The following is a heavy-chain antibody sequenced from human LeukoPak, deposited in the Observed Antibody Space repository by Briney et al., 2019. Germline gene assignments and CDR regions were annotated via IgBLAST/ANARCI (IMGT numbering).Heavy chain of an antibody. Sequence: GGSLRLSCAVSGITLSNHGMSWVRQAPGKGPEWVAGISGSGGSTNYADSVKGRFTISRDNPKNTLYLQMNSLTVEDTAMYFCAKRGVVIRVILVGFHKEAYYFDSWGQGALVTVSS. V-gene: IGHV3-23*01. D-gene: IGHD3-22*01. J-gene: IGHJ4*02. CDR3: AKRGVVIRVILVGFHKEAYYFDS. CDR1: GITLSNHG. CDR2: ISGSGGST.